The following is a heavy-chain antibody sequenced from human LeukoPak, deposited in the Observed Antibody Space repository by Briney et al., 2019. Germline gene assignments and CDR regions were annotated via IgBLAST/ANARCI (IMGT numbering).Heavy chain of an antibody. CDR3: ARELYYYGDIGYLYYFDY. V-gene: IGHV6-1*01. J-gene: IGHJ4*01. CDR2: TYYRSKWYN. Sequence: SQTLSLTCAISGDSVSSNSAAWNWIRQSPSRGLEWLGRTYYRSKWYNDYAASVKSRISINPDTSKNQFSLQLNSVTPEDTAVYYCARELYYYGDIGYLYYFDYWGQGTLVTVSS. D-gene: IGHD3-22*01. CDR1: GDSVSSNSAA.